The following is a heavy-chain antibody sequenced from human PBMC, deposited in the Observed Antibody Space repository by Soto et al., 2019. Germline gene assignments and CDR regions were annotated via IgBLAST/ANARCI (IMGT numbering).Heavy chain of an antibody. CDR2: IYYSGST. CDR1: GGSISSGGYY. Sequence: TSETLSLTCTVSGGSISSGGYYWSWIRQHPGKGLEWIGYIYYSGSTYYNPSPKRRVTISVDTSKNQFSLKLSSMTAADTAVYYCARALRPYHPTPWLVPYYFDYWGQGTLVTVSS. CDR3: ARALRPYHPTPWLVPYYFDY. J-gene: IGHJ4*02. D-gene: IGHD6-19*01. V-gene: IGHV4-31*03.